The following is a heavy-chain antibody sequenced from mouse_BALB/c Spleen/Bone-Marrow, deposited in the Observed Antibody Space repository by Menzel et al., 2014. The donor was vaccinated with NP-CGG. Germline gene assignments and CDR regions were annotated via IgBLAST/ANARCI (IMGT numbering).Heavy chain of an antibody. Sequence: EVKVEESGGGLVQPGGSMKLSCVASGFTFSNYWMNWVRQSPEKGLEWVAEIRLKSNNYATHYAESVKGRFTISRDDSKSSVYLQMNNLRAKDTGIYYCTTGFAYWGQGTLVTVSA. J-gene: IGHJ3*01. CDR1: GFTFSNYW. CDR3: TTGFAY. CDR2: IRLKSNNYAT. V-gene: IGHV6-6*02.